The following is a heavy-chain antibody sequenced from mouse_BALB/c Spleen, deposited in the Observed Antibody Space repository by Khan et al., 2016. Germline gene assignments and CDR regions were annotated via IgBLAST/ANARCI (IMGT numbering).Heavy chain of an antibody. CDR2: INNGGSYT. J-gene: IGHJ2*02. CDR1: GFTFSNYF. CDR3: SSLDY. V-gene: IGHV5-4*02. Sequence: EVELVESGGGLVKPGGSLKLSCAASGFTFSNYFMYWIRQTPDQRLEWVATINNGGSYTYYPDSVKGRFTISRDNAKNNLYLQMSSLKSEDTAIYYCSSLDYWGQGTSLTVSS.